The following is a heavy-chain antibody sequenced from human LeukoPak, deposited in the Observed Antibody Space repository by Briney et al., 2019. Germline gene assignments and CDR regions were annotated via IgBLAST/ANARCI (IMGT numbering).Heavy chain of an antibody. V-gene: IGHV4-38-2*02. J-gene: IGHJ6*03. CDR3: ARDQSGWRIYYYYMDV. D-gene: IGHD3-3*01. CDR2: IYYSGST. Sequence: SETLSLTCTVSGYSISSGYYWGWIRQPPGKGLEWIGSIYYSGSTYYNPSLKSRVTISVDTSKNQFSLKLSSVTAADTAVYYCARDQSGWRIYYYYMDVWGKGTTVTVSS. CDR1: GYSISSGYY.